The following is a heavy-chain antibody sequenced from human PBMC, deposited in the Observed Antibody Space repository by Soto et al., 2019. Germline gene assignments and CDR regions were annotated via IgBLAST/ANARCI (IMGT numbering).Heavy chain of an antibody. Sequence: QVQLVQSGAAVKKPGASVKVSCKASGYTFTSYDINWVRQATGQGLEWMGWMNPNSGKAGYAQKFQGRVTLTRDTSISTAYMELSNLKSEDTAVYYCTRELWFGESPDYWGQGSLVTVSS. CDR1: GYTFTSYD. D-gene: IGHD3-10*01. J-gene: IGHJ4*02. CDR2: MNPNSGKA. V-gene: IGHV1-8*01. CDR3: TRELWFGESPDY.